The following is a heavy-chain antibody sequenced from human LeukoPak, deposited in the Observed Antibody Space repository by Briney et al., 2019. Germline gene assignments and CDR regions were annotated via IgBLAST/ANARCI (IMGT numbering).Heavy chain of an antibody. J-gene: IGHJ3*01. V-gene: IGHV1-58*01. Sequence: SVKVSCKASGFTFTSSAVQWVRQARGQRREWIGWIVVGSGNTNYAQKFPERVTITRDMSTSLVYMELSSLRSEGTAVYYCAAEAAYYYDSRDAFDVWGQGTMVTVSS. CDR3: AAEAAYYYDSRDAFDV. CDR1: GFTFTSSA. CDR2: IVVGSGNT. D-gene: IGHD3-22*01.